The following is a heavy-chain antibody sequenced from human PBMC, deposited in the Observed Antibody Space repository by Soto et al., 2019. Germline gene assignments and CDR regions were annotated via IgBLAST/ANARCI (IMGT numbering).Heavy chain of an antibody. J-gene: IGHJ5*02. Sequence: SETLSLTCAVSGFSISSGFFWGWIRQPPGKGPEWLGSIYHSGTTYYNPSVKGRVTISVDTSKNQFSLKMSSVTAADTAVYYCARDSSGYYWFDPWGQGTLVTVSS. V-gene: IGHV4-38-2*02. CDR1: GFSISSGFF. CDR2: IYHSGTT. CDR3: ARDSSGYYWFDP. D-gene: IGHD3-22*01.